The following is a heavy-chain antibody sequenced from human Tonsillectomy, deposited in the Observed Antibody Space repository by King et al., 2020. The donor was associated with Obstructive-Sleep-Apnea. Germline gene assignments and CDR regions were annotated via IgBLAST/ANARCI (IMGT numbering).Heavy chain of an antibody. Sequence: LQLQESGPGLVKPSETLSLTCTVSGGSISSSSYYWGWIRQSPGKGLEWIGSIYYSGSTYYNPSLKSRVTISVDTSKNQFSLKLGSVTAADPAVYYCASPYGSGSYWGGYGMDVWGQGTTVTVSS. CDR3: ASPYGSGSYWGGYGMDV. CDR2: IYYSGST. V-gene: IGHV4-39*07. J-gene: IGHJ6*02. D-gene: IGHD3-10*01. CDR1: GGSISSSSYY.